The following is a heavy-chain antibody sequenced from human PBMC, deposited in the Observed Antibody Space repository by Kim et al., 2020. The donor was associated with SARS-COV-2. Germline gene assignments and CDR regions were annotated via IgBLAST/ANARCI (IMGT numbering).Heavy chain of an antibody. CDR3: ARRIPTSPNFFDP. D-gene: IGHD1-7*01. Sequence: YTPSPKRRVIMSVDTSKNHFSLELTSVTAADTAIYYCARRIPTSPNFFDPWGQGTLVTVSS. J-gene: IGHJ5*02. V-gene: IGHV4-59*08.